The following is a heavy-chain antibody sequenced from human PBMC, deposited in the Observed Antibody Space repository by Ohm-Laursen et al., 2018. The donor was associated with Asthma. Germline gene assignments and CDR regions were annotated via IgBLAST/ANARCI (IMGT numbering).Heavy chain of an antibody. Sequence: PSETLSLTCTVSGGSISSGDYYWSWIRQPPGKGLEWIGYIYYNGSTYYNPSLKSRVTISVDTSKNQFSLKLSSVTAADTAVYYCARTNQHDYDSSGYYGPFYGMDVWGQGTTVTVPS. CDR2: IYYNGST. CDR3: ARTNQHDYDSSGYYGPFYGMDV. CDR1: GGSISSGDYY. J-gene: IGHJ6*02. D-gene: IGHD3-22*01. V-gene: IGHV4-30-4*02.